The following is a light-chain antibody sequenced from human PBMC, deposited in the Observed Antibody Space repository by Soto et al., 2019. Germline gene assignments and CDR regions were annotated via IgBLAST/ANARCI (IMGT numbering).Light chain of an antibody. J-gene: IGKJ4*01. CDR3: QQYSTSRLT. Sequence: EIVLTQSPGTLSLSPGERATLSCRASQSVTSSYLAWYQQKPGQAPRLLISGASSRATGIPDRFSGSGSRTDFTLTISRLEPEDFAVYYCQQYSTSRLTFGGGTKVEI. CDR2: GAS. V-gene: IGKV3-20*01. CDR1: QSVTSSY.